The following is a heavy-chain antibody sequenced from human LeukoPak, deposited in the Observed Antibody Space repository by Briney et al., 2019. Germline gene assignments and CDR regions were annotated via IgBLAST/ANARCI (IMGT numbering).Heavy chain of an antibody. V-gene: IGHV3-33*03. CDR2: IWYDGSNK. CDR3: AKDLGRYRNNFFDY. J-gene: IGHJ4*02. CDR1: GFTFSSYG. Sequence: GGSLRLSCAASGFTFSSYGMHWVRQAPGKGLEWVAVIWYDGSNKYYADSVKGRFTISRDDSKNTLYLQMNSLRADDTAVYYCAKDLGRYRNNFFDYWGQGNLVTVSS. D-gene: IGHD1-26*01.